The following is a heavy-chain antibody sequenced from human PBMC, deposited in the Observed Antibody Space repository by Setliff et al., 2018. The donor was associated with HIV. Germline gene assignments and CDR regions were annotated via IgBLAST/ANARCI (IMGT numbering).Heavy chain of an antibody. V-gene: IGHV3-23*01. J-gene: IGHJ6*03. CDR3: AKRVVTHYMDV. D-gene: IGHD3-10*01. CDR2: ISYSGGST. Sequence: PGGSLRLSCAASGFTFSNYAMTWVRQAPGKGLEWVSVISYSGGSTYYADSVKGRFTISRVNSKNTLYLQMNSLRSEDTAVYYCAKRVVTHYMDVWGKGTTVTV. CDR1: GFTFSNYA.